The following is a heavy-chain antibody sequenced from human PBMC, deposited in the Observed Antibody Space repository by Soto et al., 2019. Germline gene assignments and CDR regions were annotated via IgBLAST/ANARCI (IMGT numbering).Heavy chain of an antibody. CDR3: ARDRTHITGSYSRLDY. V-gene: IGHV1-18*04. D-gene: IGHD1-20*01. CDR1: GYTFTSYG. J-gene: IGHJ4*02. Sequence: EASVKVSCKASGYTFTSYGISWVRQAPGQGLEWMGWISAYNGNTNYAQKLQGRVTMTTDTSTSTAYVELRSLRSDDTAVYYCARDRTHITGSYSRLDYWGQGTLVTVSS. CDR2: ISAYNGNT.